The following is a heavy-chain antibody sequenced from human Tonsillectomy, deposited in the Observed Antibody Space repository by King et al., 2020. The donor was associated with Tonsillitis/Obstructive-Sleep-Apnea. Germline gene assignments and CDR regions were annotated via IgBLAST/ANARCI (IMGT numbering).Heavy chain of an antibody. D-gene: IGHD2-2*01. Sequence: VQLVESGGGLVQPGGSLRLSCSASGFTFSSYAMHWVRQAPGKGLEYFSAISSNGDSTYYADSVKGRFTISRDNSKNTLNLQMSSLRAEDTAVYYCVKRRYCSSTSCYALGDAFDIWGQGTMVTVSS. CDR2: ISSNGDST. CDR3: VKRRYCSSTSCYALGDAFDI. J-gene: IGHJ3*02. V-gene: IGHV3-64D*06. CDR1: GFTFSSYA.